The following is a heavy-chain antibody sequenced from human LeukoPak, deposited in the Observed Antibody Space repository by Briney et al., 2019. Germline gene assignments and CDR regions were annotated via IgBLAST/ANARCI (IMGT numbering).Heavy chain of an antibody. CDR1: GGTFSSYA. CDR3: ARDYYDSSGYYYNWFDP. V-gene: IGHV1-69*13. CDR2: IIPIFGTA. Sequence: SVKVSCKASGGTFSSYAISWVRQAPGQGLEWMGGIIPIFGTANYAQKFQGRVTITADASTSTAYMELSSLRSEDTAVYYCARDYYDSSGYYYNWFDPWGQGTLVTVSS. J-gene: IGHJ5*02. D-gene: IGHD3-22*01.